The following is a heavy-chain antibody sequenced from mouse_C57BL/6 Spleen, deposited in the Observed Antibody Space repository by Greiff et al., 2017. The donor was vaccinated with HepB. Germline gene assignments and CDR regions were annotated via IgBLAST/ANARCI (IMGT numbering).Heavy chain of an antibody. CDR3: TRQDNYGSSY. CDR1: GYTFTDYE. D-gene: IGHD1-1*01. V-gene: IGHV1-15*01. CDR2: IDPETGGT. J-gene: IGHJ2*01. Sequence: VKLVESGAELVRPGASVTLSCKASGYTFTDYEMHWVKQTPVHGLEWIGAIDPETGGTAYNQKFKGKAILTADKSSSTAYMELRSLTSEDSAVYYCTRQDNYGSSYWGQGTTLTVSS.